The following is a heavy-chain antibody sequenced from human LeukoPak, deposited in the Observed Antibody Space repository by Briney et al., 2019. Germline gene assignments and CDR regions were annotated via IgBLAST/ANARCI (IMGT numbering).Heavy chain of an antibody. D-gene: IGHD2-2*02. Sequence: SETLSLTCLVSGGSISGSHWSWIRQPPGKGLEWIGYIHYTGSTDYNPSLRSRVTISVDTSKNQFSLKLSSVTAADTAVYYCARKHCSSTSCYTFDYWGQGTLVTVSS. CDR2: IHYTGST. CDR3: ARKHCSSTSCYTFDY. CDR1: GGSISGSH. V-gene: IGHV4-59*08. J-gene: IGHJ4*02.